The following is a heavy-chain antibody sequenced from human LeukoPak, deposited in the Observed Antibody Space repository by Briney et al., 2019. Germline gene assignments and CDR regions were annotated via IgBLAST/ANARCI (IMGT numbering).Heavy chain of an antibody. CDR2: INYSGNT. CDR3: ARENVRTFDY. CDR1: GGSISSYY. J-gene: IGHJ4*02. V-gene: IGHV4-59*06. D-gene: IGHD1-14*01. Sequence: SETLSLTCTVSGGSISSYYWSWFRQHPGKGLEWIGYINYSGNTYSNPSLKSRLAISLDTSRNQLSLKLSSVTAADTAVYYCARENVRTFDYWGQGTLVTVSS.